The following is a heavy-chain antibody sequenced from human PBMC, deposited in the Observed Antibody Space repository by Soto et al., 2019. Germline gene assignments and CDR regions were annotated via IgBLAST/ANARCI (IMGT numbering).Heavy chain of an antibody. V-gene: IGHV1-69*13. J-gene: IGHJ4*02. D-gene: IGHD6-6*01. CDR2: IIPIFGTA. CDR1: GGTFSSYA. CDR3: ARAGVYSSSSGGYYFDY. Sequence: SVKVSCKASGGTFSSYAISWVRQAPGQGLGWMGGIIPIFGTANYAQKFQGRVTITADESTSTAYMELSSLRSEDTAVYYCARAGVYSSSSGGYYFDYWGQGTLVTVSS.